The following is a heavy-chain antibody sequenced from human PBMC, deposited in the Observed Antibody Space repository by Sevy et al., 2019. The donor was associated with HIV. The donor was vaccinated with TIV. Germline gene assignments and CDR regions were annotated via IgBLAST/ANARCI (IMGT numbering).Heavy chain of an antibody. CDR1: GKTLTALA. CDR2: YDPEDAET. CDR3: AGTKDYYDNSGDPFDY. Sequence: ASVKVSCKVSGKTLTALAIHWVRQAPGKGLEWMATYDPEDAETYYAQRFQGRVTMTEDTSTDAAYMGMSSLGSEDTAVFYCAGTKDYYDNSGDPFDYWGQGTLVTVSS. V-gene: IGHV1-24*01. J-gene: IGHJ4*02. D-gene: IGHD3-22*01.